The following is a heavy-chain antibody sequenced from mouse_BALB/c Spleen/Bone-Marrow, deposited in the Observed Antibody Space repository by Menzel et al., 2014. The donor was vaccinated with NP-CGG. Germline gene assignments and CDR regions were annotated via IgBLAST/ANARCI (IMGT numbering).Heavy chain of an antibody. V-gene: IGHV7-3*02. CDR2: IRNKANGYTT. CDR1: GLTFTDYY. Sequence: DVMLVESGGGLVQPGGSLRLSCATSGLTFTDYYMSWVRQPPGKALEWLGFIRNKANGYTTEYSTSMKGRFTISRDNSQSILYLQMNTLRAEDSATYYCARDRNFGSSWYFDVWGAGTTVTVSS. D-gene: IGHD1-1*01. J-gene: IGHJ1*01. CDR3: ARDRNFGSSWYFDV.